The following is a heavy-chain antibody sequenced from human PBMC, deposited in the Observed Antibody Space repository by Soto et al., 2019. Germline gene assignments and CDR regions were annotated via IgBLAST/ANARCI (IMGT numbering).Heavy chain of an antibody. V-gene: IGHV2-26*01. Sequence: QVTLKESGPVLVKPTETLTLTCTVSGLSPSNGRLGVSWIRQPPGKALEWLAPIFSNDDKSYSTSLKSSLTISKDTARSQVVLTMTNMDPVDSATYYCALIKDCSRTDCYLASFDPWGQGTLVTVSS. CDR2: IFSNDDK. CDR1: GLSPSNGRLG. J-gene: IGHJ5*02. CDR3: ALIKDCSRTDCYLASFDP. D-gene: IGHD2-2*01.